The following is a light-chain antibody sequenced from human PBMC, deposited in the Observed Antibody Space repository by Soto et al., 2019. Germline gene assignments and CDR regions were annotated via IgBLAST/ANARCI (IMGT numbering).Light chain of an antibody. J-gene: IGKJ3*01. CDR1: QSVDSSY. V-gene: IGKV3-20*01. Sequence: EIVLTQSPGTLSLSPGERATLSCRASQSVDSSYLAWYQQKPGQAPRLLIYGASSRATGIPDRFSGSGSGTDFTLPISRLEPEDFAVYYCQQFGSPFPFGPGTKVDIK. CDR2: GAS. CDR3: QQFGSPFP.